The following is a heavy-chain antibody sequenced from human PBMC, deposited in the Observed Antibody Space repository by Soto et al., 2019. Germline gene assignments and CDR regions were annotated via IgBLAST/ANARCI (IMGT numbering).Heavy chain of an antibody. D-gene: IGHD3-3*01. J-gene: IGHJ6*02. Sequence: EVQLVESGGGLVQPGGSLRLSCAASGFTFSSYWMSWVRQAPGKGLEWVANIKQDGSEKYYVDSVKGRFTISRDNAKNSLYLQMKSLRAEDTAVYYCARERTIFGVVSDGMDVWGQGTTVTVSS. CDR2: IKQDGSEK. CDR1: GFTFSSYW. CDR3: ARERTIFGVVSDGMDV. V-gene: IGHV3-7*01.